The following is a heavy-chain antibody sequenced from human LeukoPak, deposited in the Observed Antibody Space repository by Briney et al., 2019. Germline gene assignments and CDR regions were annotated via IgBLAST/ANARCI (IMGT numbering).Heavy chain of an antibody. CDR2: ISSSSSYI. J-gene: IGHJ4*02. V-gene: IGHV3-21*01. Sequence: GGSLRLSCAASGFSFSSYSMNWVRQAPGKGLECVSSISSSSSYIYYADSVKGRFTISRDNAKNSLYLQMNSLRAEDTAVYYCARGYCSSTSCPHPLDYWGQGTLVTVSS. CDR3: ARGYCSSTSCPHPLDY. D-gene: IGHD2-2*01. CDR1: GFSFSSYS.